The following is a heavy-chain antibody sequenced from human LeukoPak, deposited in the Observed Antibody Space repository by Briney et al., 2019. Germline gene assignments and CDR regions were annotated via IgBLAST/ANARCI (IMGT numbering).Heavy chain of an antibody. CDR3: ATLPPAMDV. CDR2: INPNSGDT. J-gene: IGHJ6*02. CDR1: GYTFTDYY. V-gene: IGHV1-2*02. Sequence: ASVKVSCKASGYTFTDYYMHWVRQAPGQGLEWMGWINPNSGDTNYAQKFQGRVTVTRDTSITTAYMELSRLTSDDTAVYYCATLPPAMDVWGQGTTVTVSS.